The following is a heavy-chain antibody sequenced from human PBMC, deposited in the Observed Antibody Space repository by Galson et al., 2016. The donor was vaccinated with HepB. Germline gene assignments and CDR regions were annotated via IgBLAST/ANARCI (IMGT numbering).Heavy chain of an antibody. CDR3: ARDRGSGRHFFDS. D-gene: IGHD3-10*01. CDR1: GDSVSSYSGA. J-gene: IGHJ4*02. V-gene: IGHV6-1*01. CDR2: TYYRSRWYN. Sequence: CAISGDSVSSYSGAWDWLRQSPSRCLEWLGRTYYRSRWYNDYAGSVKGRITIEADSSKNLFSLQLTSVTVADTAVYYCARDRGSGRHFFDSWGQGTLVSVSS.